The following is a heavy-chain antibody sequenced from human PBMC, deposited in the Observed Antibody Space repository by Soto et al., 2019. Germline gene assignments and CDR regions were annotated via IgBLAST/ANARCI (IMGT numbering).Heavy chain of an antibody. CDR1: GGSISSYY. Sequence: PSETLSLTCTVSGGSISSYYWSWIRQPPGKGLEWIGYIYYSGSTNYNPSLKSRVTISVDTSKNQFSLKLSSVTAADTAVYYCARDSGYDILTGYYSPGPGFRWGQGTLVTVTS. D-gene: IGHD3-9*01. CDR2: IYYSGST. J-gene: IGHJ4*02. V-gene: IGHV4-59*01. CDR3: ARDSGYDILTGYYSPGPGFR.